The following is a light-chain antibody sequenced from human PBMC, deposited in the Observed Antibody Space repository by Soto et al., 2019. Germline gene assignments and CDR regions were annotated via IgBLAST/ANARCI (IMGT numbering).Light chain of an antibody. CDR2: WAS. CDR1: QRVLYSSNNKNY. CDR3: QQYFTTPLT. V-gene: IGKV4-1*01. J-gene: IGKJ1*01. Sequence: DIVMTQSPDSLAVSLGERATINCKSSQRVLYSSNNKNYLAWYQQKPGQPPKLLISWASTRESGVPDRFSGSGSGTDFTLTVSRLQAEDVAVYYCQQYFTTPLTFGQGTKVEIK.